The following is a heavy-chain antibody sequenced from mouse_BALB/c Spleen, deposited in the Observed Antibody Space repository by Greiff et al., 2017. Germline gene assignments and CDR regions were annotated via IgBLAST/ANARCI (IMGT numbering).Heavy chain of an antibody. Sequence: VMLVESGPGLVQPSQSLSITCTVSGFSLTSYGVHWVRQSPGKGLEWLGVIWSGGSTDYNAAFISRLSISKDNSKSQVFFKMNSLQANDTAIYYCARNLITTGYYAMDYWGQGTSVTVSS. V-gene: IGHV2-2*02. CDR3: ARNLITTGYYAMDY. CDR2: IWSGGST. D-gene: IGHD2-4*01. CDR1: GFSLTSYG. J-gene: IGHJ4*01.